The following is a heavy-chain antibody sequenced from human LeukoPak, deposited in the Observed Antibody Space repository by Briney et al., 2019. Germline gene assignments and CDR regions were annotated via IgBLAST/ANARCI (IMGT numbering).Heavy chain of an antibody. Sequence: GRSLRLSCAASGFTFSSYGMHWVRQAPGKGLEWVAVIWYDGSNKYYADSVKGRFTISRDNSKNTLYLQMYSLRAEGTAVYYCARPENYDFCSGPYYYYGMGVWGQGTTVTVSS. V-gene: IGHV3-33*01. D-gene: IGHD3-3*01. J-gene: IGHJ6*02. CDR2: IWYDGSNK. CDR3: ARPENYDFCSGPYYYYGMGV. CDR1: GFTFSSYG.